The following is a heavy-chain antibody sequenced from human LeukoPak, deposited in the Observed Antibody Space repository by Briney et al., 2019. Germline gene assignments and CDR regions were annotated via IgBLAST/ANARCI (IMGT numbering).Heavy chain of an antibody. CDR1: GFSVSSNH. V-gene: IGHV3-53*01. J-gene: IGHJ4*02. Sequence: AGGSLRLFCAASGFSVSSNHMIWVRQAPGKGLEWVSVLYSAGSTYFADSVKGRFTISRDNSKNTLYLQMNSLKPEDTAVYYCASGGDPQWLVHGEYWGQGTLVTVSS. CDR3: ASGGDPQWLVHGEY. CDR2: LYSAGST. D-gene: IGHD6-19*01.